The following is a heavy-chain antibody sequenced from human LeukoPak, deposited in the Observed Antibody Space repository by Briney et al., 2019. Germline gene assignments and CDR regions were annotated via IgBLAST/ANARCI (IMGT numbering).Heavy chain of an antibody. D-gene: IGHD2-2*02. Sequence: GGSLRLSCAASGFTFSSYSMNWVRQAPGKGLEWVSYISSSSSTIYYADSVKGRFTISRDNAKNSLYLQMNSLRAEDTAVYYCARDSLVVVPAAIRRYYYYYMDVWGKGTTVTVSS. J-gene: IGHJ6*03. CDR1: GFTFSSYS. CDR2: ISSSSSTI. CDR3: ARDSLVVVPAAIRRYYYYYMDV. V-gene: IGHV3-48*01.